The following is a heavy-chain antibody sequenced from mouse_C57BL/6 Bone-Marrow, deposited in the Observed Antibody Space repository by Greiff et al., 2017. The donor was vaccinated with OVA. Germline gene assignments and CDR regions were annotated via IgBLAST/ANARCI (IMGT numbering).Heavy chain of an antibody. V-gene: IGHV1-54*01. Sequence: VQRVESGAELVRPGTSVKVSCKASGYAFTNYLIEWVKQRPGQGLEWIGVINPGSGGTNYNEKFKGKATLTADKSSSTAYMQLSSLTSEDSAVYFCARSPYYGSSHYWGQGTTLTVSS. CDR3: ARSPYYGSSHY. CDR1: GYAFTNYL. D-gene: IGHD1-1*01. CDR2: INPGSGGT. J-gene: IGHJ2*01.